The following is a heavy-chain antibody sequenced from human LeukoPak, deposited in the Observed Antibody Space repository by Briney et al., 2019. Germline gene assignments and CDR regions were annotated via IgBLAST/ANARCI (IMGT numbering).Heavy chain of an antibody. CDR1: GFTFSSYA. J-gene: IGHJ4*02. D-gene: IGHD6-19*01. V-gene: IGHV3-23*01. CDR2: ISGTGGST. Sequence: GGSLRLSCAASGFTFSSYAMSWVRQAPGKGLEWVSAISGTGGSTYYADSVKGRLTISRDNSKNTLYLQMNSLRAEDTAVYYCARGPPGIAVAGTNIDYWGQGTLVPVSS. CDR3: ARGPPGIAVAGTNIDY.